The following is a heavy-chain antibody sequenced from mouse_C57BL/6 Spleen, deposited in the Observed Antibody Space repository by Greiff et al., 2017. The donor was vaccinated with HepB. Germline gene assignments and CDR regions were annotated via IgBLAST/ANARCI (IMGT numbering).Heavy chain of an antibody. CDR2: INPYNGGT. CDR1: GYTFTDYY. Sequence: EVQLQESGPVLVKPGASVKMSCKASGYTFTDYYMNWVKQSHGKSLEWIGVINPYNGGTSYNQKFKGKATLTVDKSSSTAYMELNSLTSEDSAVYYCARLAGIYYGNSGYFDYWGQGTTLTVSS. J-gene: IGHJ2*01. CDR3: ARLAGIYYGNSGYFDY. V-gene: IGHV1-19*01. D-gene: IGHD2-1*01.